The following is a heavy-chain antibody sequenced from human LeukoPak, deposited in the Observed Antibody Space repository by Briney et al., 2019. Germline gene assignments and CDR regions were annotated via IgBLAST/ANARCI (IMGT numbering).Heavy chain of an antibody. CDR1: GDSISSYY. D-gene: IGHD4-11*01. V-gene: IGHV4-4*09. CDR3: ARQREDSNWFDP. J-gene: IGHJ5*02. Sequence: SETLSLTCTVSGDSISSYYWTWIRQPPGRGLEWIGYIYTSGSTNFNPSLKSRVTMSVDTSKNQFSLKLSSVTAADTAVYYCARQREDSNWFDPWDQGTLVTVSS. CDR2: IYTSGST.